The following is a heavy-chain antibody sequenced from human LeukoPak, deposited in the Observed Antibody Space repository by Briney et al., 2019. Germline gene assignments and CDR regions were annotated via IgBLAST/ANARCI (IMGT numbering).Heavy chain of an antibody. V-gene: IGHV3-7*01. J-gene: IGHJ4*02. D-gene: IGHD7-27*01. CDR3: ARWGSRY. CDR1: GFTFSSDW. Sequence: PGGSLRLSCAASGFTFSSDWRSWVRQAPGKGREWVGNIKQDGSDKYYVDSVKGRFTIYRDNAKNSLYLQMNRLRAEDTAVYYCARWGSRYWGEGTLVTVSS. CDR2: IKQDGSDK.